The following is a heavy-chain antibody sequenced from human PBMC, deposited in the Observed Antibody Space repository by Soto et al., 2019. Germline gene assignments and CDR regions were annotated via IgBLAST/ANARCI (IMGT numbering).Heavy chain of an antibody. CDR1: GGTFSSYA. Sequence: ASVKVSCKASGGTFSSYAISWVRQAPGQGLEWMGGIIPIFGTANYAQKFQGRVTITADESTSTAYMELSSLRSEDTAVYYCAGEKSGSDMDNYYYYGMDVWGQGTTVTVSS. J-gene: IGHJ6*02. CDR3: AGEKSGSDMDNYYYYGMDV. D-gene: IGHD5-18*01. CDR2: IIPIFGTA. V-gene: IGHV1-69*13.